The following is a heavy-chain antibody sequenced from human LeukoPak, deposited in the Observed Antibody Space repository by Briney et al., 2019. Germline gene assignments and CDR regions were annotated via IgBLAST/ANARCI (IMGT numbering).Heavy chain of an antibody. Sequence: GGSLRLSCAASGFTFNNYNMNWVRQAPGKALEWVSSITSGGTYIFYADSVKGRFTISRDNAKNSLYLQMNSLRAEDTAVYYCARENFDWFSAFDIWGQGTMVTVSS. J-gene: IGHJ3*02. CDR3: ARENFDWFSAFDI. V-gene: IGHV3-21*01. CDR2: ITSGGTYI. D-gene: IGHD3-9*01. CDR1: GFTFNNYN.